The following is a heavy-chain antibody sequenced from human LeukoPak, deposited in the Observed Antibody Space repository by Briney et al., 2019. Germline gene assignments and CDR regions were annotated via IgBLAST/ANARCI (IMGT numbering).Heavy chain of an antibody. V-gene: IGHV3-23*01. D-gene: IGHD6-6*01. Sequence: GGSLRLSCAASGFTVSSNYMSWVRQAPGKGLEWVSSISDSAGSTFYADSVKGRFTISRDNSKNTLYLQMNSLRAGDTAIYYCAKRIQYSSSSAYFDYWGQGTLVTVSS. CDR3: AKRIQYSSSSAYFDY. J-gene: IGHJ4*02. CDR1: GFTVSSNY. CDR2: ISDSAGST.